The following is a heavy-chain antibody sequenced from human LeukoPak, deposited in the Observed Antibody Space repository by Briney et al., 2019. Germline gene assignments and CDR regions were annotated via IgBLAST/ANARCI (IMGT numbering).Heavy chain of an antibody. CDR3: AQNDYGELDY. V-gene: IGHV4-34*01. CDR2: ISHSGST. Sequence: SETLSLTCAVYDGSFSGYYWSWVRQPPGKGLEWIGEISHSGSTNYNPSLKSRVTISVDKSKNLFSLKLISVTAADTAVYFCAQNDYGELDYWGQGTLVTVSS. J-gene: IGHJ4*02. CDR1: DGSFSGYY. D-gene: IGHD4/OR15-4a*01.